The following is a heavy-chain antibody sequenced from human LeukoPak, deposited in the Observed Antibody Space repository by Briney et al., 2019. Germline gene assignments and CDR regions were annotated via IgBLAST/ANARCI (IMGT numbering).Heavy chain of an antibody. CDR1: GGSFSGYY. Sequence: SETLSLTCAVYGGSFSGYYWSWIRQPPGKGLEWIGEINHSGTTNYNPSLKSRVTISVDTSKNQLSLKLSSVTAADTAVYYCARVGYSSSWYARLGRYYYYMDVWGKGTTVTVSS. D-gene: IGHD6-13*01. CDR2: INHSGTT. J-gene: IGHJ6*03. CDR3: ARVGYSSSWYARLGRYYYYMDV. V-gene: IGHV4-34*01.